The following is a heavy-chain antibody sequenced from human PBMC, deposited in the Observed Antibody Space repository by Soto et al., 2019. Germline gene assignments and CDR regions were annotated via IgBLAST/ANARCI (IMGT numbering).Heavy chain of an antibody. CDR1: GYSFTTYW. CDR2: IYPGDSDT. J-gene: IGHJ6*02. V-gene: IGHV5-51*01. CDR3: AASIFYYGMDV. Sequence: GESLKISCKGSGYSFTTYWIGWVRQMPGKGLEWMGIIYPGDSDTKYNPSFQGQVTISADKSITTTYLQWSSLKASDTAIYYCAASIFYYGMDVWGQGTTVTVSS.